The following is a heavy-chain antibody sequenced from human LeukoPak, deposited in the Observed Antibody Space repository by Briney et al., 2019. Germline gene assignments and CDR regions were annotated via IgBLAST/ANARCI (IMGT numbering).Heavy chain of an antibody. CDR3: ARDLDDYYDSSEHWFDP. D-gene: IGHD3-22*01. CDR1: GGSISSGSYY. J-gene: IGHJ5*02. V-gene: IGHV4-61*02. CDR2: IYTSGST. Sequence: KSSETLSLTCTVSGGSISSGSYYWSWIRQPAGKGLEWIGRIYTSGSTNYNPSLKSRVTISVGTSKNQFSLKLSSVTAADTAVYYCARDLDDYYDSSEHWFDPWGQGTLVTVSS.